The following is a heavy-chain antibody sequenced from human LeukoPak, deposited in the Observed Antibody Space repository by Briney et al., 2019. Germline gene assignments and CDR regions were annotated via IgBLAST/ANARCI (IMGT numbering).Heavy chain of an antibody. CDR1: GGSISSTNW. CDR3: ATTTIRLGY. J-gene: IGHJ4*02. V-gene: IGHV4-4*02. CDR2: IFHSGTT. Sequence: PSETLSLTCVVSGGSISSTNWWSWVRQPPGKGLDWIGEIFHSGTTNYNPSLKSRATTSVDKSKNQFSLKLSSVTAADTAVYYCATTTIRLGYWGQGTLVTVSS. D-gene: IGHD1-26*01.